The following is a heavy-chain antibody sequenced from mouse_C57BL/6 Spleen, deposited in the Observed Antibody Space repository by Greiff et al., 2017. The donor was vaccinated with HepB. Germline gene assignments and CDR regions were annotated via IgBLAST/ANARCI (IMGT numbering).Heavy chain of an antibody. CDR1: GYTFTSYW. CDR3: ARRGYGYHFDY. CDR2: IDPSDSYT. D-gene: IGHD2-2*01. J-gene: IGHJ2*01. V-gene: IGHV1-50*01. Sequence: QVQLQQSGAELVKPGASVKLSCKASGYTFTSYWMQWVNQRPGQGLEWIGEIDPSDSYTNYNQKFKGKATLTVDTSSSTAYMQLSSLTSEDSAVYYCARRGYGYHFDYWGQGTTLTVSS.